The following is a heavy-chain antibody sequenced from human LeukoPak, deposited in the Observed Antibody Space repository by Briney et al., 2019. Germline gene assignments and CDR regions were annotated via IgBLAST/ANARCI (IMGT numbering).Heavy chain of an antibody. V-gene: IGHV4-59*01. CDR3: ARDIREVGESHYFDY. D-gene: IGHD1-26*01. CDR2: IHSSGST. J-gene: IGHJ4*02. CDR1: GFSITTYY. Sequence: SETLSLTCTVYGFSITTYYWSWIRQSPGNGLEWIGQIHSSGSTTYNPSLKSRVTISVDTSKNQFSLHLSSVTAADTAVYYCARDIREVGESHYFDYWGQGTLVTVTS.